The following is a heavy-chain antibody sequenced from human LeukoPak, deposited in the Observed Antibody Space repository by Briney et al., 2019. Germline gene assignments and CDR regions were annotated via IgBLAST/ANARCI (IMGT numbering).Heavy chain of an antibody. J-gene: IGHJ6*02. CDR3: AKRRVVVVAARYYGMDV. CDR2: ISGSGGST. Sequence: GGSLRLSCAASGFTFSSYAMSWVRQAPGKGLEWVSAISGSGGSTYYADSAKGRFTISRDNSKNTLYLQMNSLRAEDTAVYYCAKRRVVVVAARYYGMDVWGQGTTVTVSS. D-gene: IGHD2-15*01. CDR1: GFTFSSYA. V-gene: IGHV3-23*01.